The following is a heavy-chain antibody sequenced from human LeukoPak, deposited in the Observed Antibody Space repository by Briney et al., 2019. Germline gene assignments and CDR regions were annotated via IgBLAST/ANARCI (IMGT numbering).Heavy chain of an antibody. CDR2: IIPILGIA. D-gene: IGHD2-2*01. V-gene: IGHV1-69*02. CDR3: ARSYCSSTSCYSDY. J-gene: IGHJ4*02. Sequence: SVKVSCKASGGTFSSYTISWVRQAPGQGLEWMGRIIPILGIANYAQKFQGRVPITADKSTSTAYMELSSLRSEDTAVYYCARSYCSSTSCYSDYWGQGTLVTVSS. CDR1: GGTFSSYT.